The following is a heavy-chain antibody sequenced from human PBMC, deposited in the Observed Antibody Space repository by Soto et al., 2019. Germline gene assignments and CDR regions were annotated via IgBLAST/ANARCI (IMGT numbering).Heavy chain of an antibody. CDR2: ISSSSSTI. J-gene: IGHJ6*02. CDR1: GFTFSSYS. V-gene: IGHV3-48*02. CDR3: TSEGSHYYYYGMDV. Sequence: GGSLRLSCAASGFTFSSYSMNWVRQAPGKGLEWVSYISSSSSTIYYAGSVKGRFTISRDNAKNSLYLQMNSLRDEDTAVYYCTSEGSHYYYYGMDVWGQGTTVTVSS.